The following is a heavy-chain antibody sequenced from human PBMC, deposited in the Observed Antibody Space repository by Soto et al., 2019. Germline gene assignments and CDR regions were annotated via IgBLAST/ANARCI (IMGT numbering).Heavy chain of an antibody. CDR1: GFTFSSYA. V-gene: IGHV3-30-3*01. CDR2: ISYDGSNK. Sequence: QVQLVESGGGVVQPGRSLRLSCAASGFTFSSYAMHWVRQAPGKGLEWVAVISYDGSNKYYADSVKGRFTISRDNSKNTLYLQMNSLRAEDTAVYYCARSGRDGQWLVHYWGQGTLVTVSS. J-gene: IGHJ4*02. D-gene: IGHD6-19*01. CDR3: ARSGRDGQWLVHY.